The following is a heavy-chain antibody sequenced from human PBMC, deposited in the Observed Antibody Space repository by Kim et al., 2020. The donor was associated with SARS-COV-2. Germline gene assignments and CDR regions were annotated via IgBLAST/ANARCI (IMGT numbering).Heavy chain of an antibody. CDR1: GYSISEGYY. D-gene: IGHD3-9*01. V-gene: IGHV4-38-2*02. CDR3: ARDAPVLRYFEA. Sequence: SETLSLTCNVSGYSISEGYYWGWIRQTPGQGLEWIGSIYHSGTTYYNPSLKSRVSLSVDTSKNQFSLKLSSVTAADTAKYYCARDAPVLRYFEAWGQGTM. CDR2: IYHSGTT. J-gene: IGHJ3*01.